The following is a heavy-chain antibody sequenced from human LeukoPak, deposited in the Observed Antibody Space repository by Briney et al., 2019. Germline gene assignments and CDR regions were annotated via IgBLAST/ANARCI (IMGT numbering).Heavy chain of an antibody. V-gene: IGHV4-38-2*02. CDR2: FYHGGST. J-gene: IGHJ5*02. CDR1: GYSISTGYY. Sequence: PSETLSLTCTVSGYSISTGYYWDWIRQPPGKGLEWIGTFYHGGSTYYNPSLRSRVTISVDTSKNQFSLKLSSVTAADTAMYYCARVRVAARPFNWFDPWGQGTLVTVSS. D-gene: IGHD6-6*01. CDR3: ARVRVAARPFNWFDP.